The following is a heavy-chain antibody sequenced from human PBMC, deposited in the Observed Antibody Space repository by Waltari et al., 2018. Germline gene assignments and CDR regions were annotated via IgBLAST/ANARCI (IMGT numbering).Heavy chain of an antibody. J-gene: IGHJ6*02. CDR1: GFSLSTSGVG. CDR3: AAGGCSSWSPSDYYYYGMDV. V-gene: IGHV2-5*02. Sequence: QITLKESGPTLVKPTQTLTLTCTFSGFSLSTSGVGVGWIRQPPGKALEWLALIYWDDDKRYSPSLKSRLTITKDTSKNQVVLTMTNMDPVDTATYYRAAGGCSSWSPSDYYYYGMDVWGQGTTVTVSS. D-gene: IGHD6-13*01. CDR2: IYWDDDK.